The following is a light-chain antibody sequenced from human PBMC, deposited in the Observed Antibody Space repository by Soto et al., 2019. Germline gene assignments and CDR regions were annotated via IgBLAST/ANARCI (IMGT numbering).Light chain of an antibody. V-gene: IGLV2-14*01. CDR1: SSDIGGSNW. Sequence: QSVLTQPASVSGSPGQSITISCNGTSSDIGGSNWVSWYQQHPGRAPKLIIFVVSGRPSGVSDRFSGSRSDNTASLTISGLQAEDEADYCCTSHSSSGTLAVFGTGTKLTVL. CDR3: TSHSSSGTLAV. J-gene: IGLJ1*01. CDR2: VVS.